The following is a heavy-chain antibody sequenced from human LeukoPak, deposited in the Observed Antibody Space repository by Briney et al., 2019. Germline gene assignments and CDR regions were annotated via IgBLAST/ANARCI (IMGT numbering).Heavy chain of an antibody. V-gene: IGHV4-59*08. CDR2: IYYSGGT. CDR3: ARHFWQNYDAFDI. D-gene: IGHD3-3*01. Sequence: PSETLSLTCTVSGGSISSYYWSWIRQPPGKGLEWIGYIYYSGGTNYNPSLKSRVSISVDTSKNQFSLKLSSMTAADTAVYYCARHFWQNYDAFDIWGQGTMVTVSS. CDR1: GGSISSYY. J-gene: IGHJ3*02.